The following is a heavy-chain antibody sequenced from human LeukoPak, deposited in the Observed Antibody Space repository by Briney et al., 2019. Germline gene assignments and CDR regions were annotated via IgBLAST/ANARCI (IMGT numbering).Heavy chain of an antibody. D-gene: IGHD6-13*01. V-gene: IGHV3-48*03. J-gene: IGHJ3*02. CDR3: ASVVQLVKSRAFDI. CDR2: ISSSGSTI. Sequence: PGGSLRLSCAASGFTFSSYEMNWVRQAPGKGLEWVSYISSSGSTIYYADSVKGRFTISRDNAKNSLYLQMNSLRAEDTAVYYCASVVQLVKSRAFDIWGQGTMVTVSS. CDR1: GFTFSSYE.